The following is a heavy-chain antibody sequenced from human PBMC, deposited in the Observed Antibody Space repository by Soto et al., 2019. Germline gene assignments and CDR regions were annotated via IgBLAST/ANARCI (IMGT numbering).Heavy chain of an antibody. J-gene: IGHJ3*02. CDR2: ISSNGGST. CDR3: VKARGDSSGYYPHDAFDI. CDR1: GFTFSSYA. D-gene: IGHD3-22*01. Sequence: GGSLRLSCSASGFTFSSYAMHWVRQAPGKGQEYVSAISSNGGSTYYADSVKGRFTISRDNSKNTLYLQMSSLRAEDTAVYYCVKARGDSSGYYPHDAFDIWGQGTMVTVSS. V-gene: IGHV3-64D*08.